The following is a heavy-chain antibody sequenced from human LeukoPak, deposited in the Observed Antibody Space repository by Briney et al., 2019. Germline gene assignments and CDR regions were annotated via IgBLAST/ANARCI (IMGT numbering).Heavy chain of an antibody. CDR3: AREYDFWTGTDFSRGWLDP. Sequence: PSETLSLTCTISGVSINDHHWAWIRQSAGKGLEWIGHIYISGTTDYNPSLRSRVTISLDMSKNSFSLRLNSVTAADTAIYFCAREYDFWTGTDFSRGWLDPWGQGILVTVSS. V-gene: IGHV4-4*07. CDR1: GVSINDHH. D-gene: IGHD3-3*01. CDR2: IYISGTT. J-gene: IGHJ5*02.